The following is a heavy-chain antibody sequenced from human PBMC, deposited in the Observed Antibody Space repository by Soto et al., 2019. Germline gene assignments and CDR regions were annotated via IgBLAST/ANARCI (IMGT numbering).Heavy chain of an antibody. D-gene: IGHD3-16*02. Sequence: GGSLRLSCAASGFTFSSYAMSWVRQAPGKGLEWVSAISGSGGSTYYADSVKGRFTISRDNSKNTLYLQMNSLRSEDTAVYYCARRGFHDYVWGSYRYQGGSGYYGMDVWGQGTTVTVSS. J-gene: IGHJ6*02. CDR3: ARRGFHDYVWGSYRYQGGSGYYGMDV. CDR1: GFTFSSYA. CDR2: ISGSGGST. V-gene: IGHV3-23*01.